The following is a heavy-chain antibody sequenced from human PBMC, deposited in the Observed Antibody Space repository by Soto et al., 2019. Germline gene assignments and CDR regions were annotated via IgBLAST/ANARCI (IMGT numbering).Heavy chain of an antibody. CDR1: GYTFTSYD. V-gene: IGHV1-8*01. J-gene: IGHJ6*02. CDR3: ARRPDGCYYCGMDV. CDR2: MNPNSGNT. D-gene: IGHD2-2*03. Sequence: QVQLVQSGAEVKKPGASVKVSCKASGYTFTSYDINWVRQATGQGLEWMGGMNPNSGNTGYAQKFQGRVTMTRNTAISTAYMEPSGLRSEDTAVYYCARRPDGCYYCGMDVGGQGTTVTVSS.